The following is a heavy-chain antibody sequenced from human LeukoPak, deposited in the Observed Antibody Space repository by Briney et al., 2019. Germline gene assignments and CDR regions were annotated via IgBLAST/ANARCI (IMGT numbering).Heavy chain of an antibody. CDR1: GFTFSSYV. CDR2: ISGSGGGT. D-gene: IGHD3-22*01. CDR3: AKSDTSGYWY. J-gene: IGHJ4*02. Sequence: GGSLRLSCAASGFTFSSYVMNWVRQAPGKGLEWVSSISGSGGGTYYADSAKGRFTISRDNSKNTLYLQMNSLGAEDTALYYCAKSDTSGYWYWGQGTLVTVSS. V-gene: IGHV3-23*01.